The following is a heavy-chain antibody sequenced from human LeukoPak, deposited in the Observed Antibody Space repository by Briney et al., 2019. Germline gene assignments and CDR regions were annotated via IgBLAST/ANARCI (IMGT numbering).Heavy chain of an antibody. V-gene: IGHV4-61*02. Sequence: SETLSLTCTVSGGSISSGSYYWSWIRQPAGKGLEWIGRIYTSGSTNYNPSLKSRVTISVDTSKNQFSLKLSSGTAADTAVYYCARVTGGDSNWFDPWGQGTLVTVSS. CDR2: IYTSGST. CDR1: GGSISSGSYY. J-gene: IGHJ5*02. CDR3: ARVTGGDSNWFDP. D-gene: IGHD2-21*02.